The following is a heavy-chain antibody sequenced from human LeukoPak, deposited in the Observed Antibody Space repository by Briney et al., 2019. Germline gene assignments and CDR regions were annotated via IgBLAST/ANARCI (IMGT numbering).Heavy chain of an antibody. CDR1: GYTFTSHG. J-gene: IGHJ4*02. V-gene: IGHV1-69*13. Sequence: GASVKVSCKASGYTFTSHGISWVRQAPGQGLEWMGGIIPIFGTPHYAQKFQDRVTITADASTSTAYMELSSLRSEDTAVYYCARAYMTATRHFDSWGQGTLVTVSS. D-gene: IGHD2-21*02. CDR2: IIPIFGTP. CDR3: ARAYMTATRHFDS.